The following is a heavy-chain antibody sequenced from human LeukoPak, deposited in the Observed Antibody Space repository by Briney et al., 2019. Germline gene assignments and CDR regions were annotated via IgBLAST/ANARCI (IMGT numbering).Heavy chain of an antibody. D-gene: IGHD4-11*01. J-gene: IGHJ4*02. CDR3: ARDPEPLNDYSQLVVDY. CDR2: IDPNSGGT. CDR1: GYTFTDYY. V-gene: IGHV1-2*04. Sequence: ASVKVSCRASGYTFTDYYMHWWRQAPGQGLEWMGWIDPNSGGTKYAQKFQGWVTMTRDTSISTAYMELSRLRSDDTAVYYCARDPEPLNDYSQLVVDYWGQGTLVTVSS.